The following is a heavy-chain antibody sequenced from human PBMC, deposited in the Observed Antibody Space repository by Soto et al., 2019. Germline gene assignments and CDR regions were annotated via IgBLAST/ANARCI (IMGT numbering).Heavy chain of an antibody. CDR3: ARESIYCSGGSCYFGYFDL. J-gene: IGHJ2*01. CDR2: IFYSGST. CDR1: GGSISSGGYY. V-gene: IGHV4-31*03. Sequence: QVHLQESGPGLVKPSQTLSLTCTVSGGSISSGGYYWSWIRQHPGKGLEWIGYIFYSGSTHYNPSLKIRATMSVDTSKNQFSLKLSSVTAADTAVYYCARESIYCSGGSCYFGYFDLWGRGTLVTVSS. D-gene: IGHD2-15*01.